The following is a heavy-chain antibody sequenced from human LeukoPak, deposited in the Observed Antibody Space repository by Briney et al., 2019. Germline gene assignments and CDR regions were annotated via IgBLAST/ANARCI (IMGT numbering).Heavy chain of an antibody. D-gene: IGHD1/OR15-1a*01. V-gene: IGHV5-51*01. Sequence: GESLKISCKGSAYSFTTYWIGWVRQRPGKGLEWMGIIFPGDSDTIYSPSFQGQVTISADKSINTAYLKWSSLKASDTAIYFCATSESQTKFDYWGQGTPVTVSS. CDR1: AYSFTTYW. CDR3: ATSESQTKFDY. J-gene: IGHJ4*02. CDR2: IFPGDSDT.